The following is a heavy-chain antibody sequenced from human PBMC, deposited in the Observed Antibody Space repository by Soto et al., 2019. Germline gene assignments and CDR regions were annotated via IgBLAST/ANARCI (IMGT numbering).Heavy chain of an antibody. CDR2: IYYSGST. D-gene: IGHD3-3*01. Sequence: SETLSLTSPVSGGYISSGGYYWSWIRQHPGKGLEWIGYIYYSGSTYYNPSLKSRVTISVDTSKNQFSLKLSSVTAADTAVYYCARSITIFGVVKNWFDPWGQGTLVTVSS. CDR3: ARSITIFGVVKNWFDP. CDR1: GGYISSGGYY. J-gene: IGHJ5*02. V-gene: IGHV4-31*03.